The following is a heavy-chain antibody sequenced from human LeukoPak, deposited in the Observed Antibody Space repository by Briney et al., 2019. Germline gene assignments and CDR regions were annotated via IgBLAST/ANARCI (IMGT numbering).Heavy chain of an antibody. CDR1: GGSISSGGYY. CDR2: IYYSGST. Sequence: SETLSLTCTVSGGSISSGGYYWSWIRQHPGKGLEWIGYIYYSGSTYYNPSLKSRVTIPVDTSKNQFSLKLSSVTAADTAVYYCARGPDYYDSSGTLWGQGTLVTVSS. J-gene: IGHJ1*01. D-gene: IGHD3-22*01. CDR3: ARGPDYYDSSGTL. V-gene: IGHV4-31*03.